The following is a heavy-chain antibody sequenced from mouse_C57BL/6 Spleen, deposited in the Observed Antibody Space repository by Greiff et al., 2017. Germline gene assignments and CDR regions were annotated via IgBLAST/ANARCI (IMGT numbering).Heavy chain of an antibody. CDR3: AREGTTVVEYFDY. V-gene: IGHV1-82*01. D-gene: IGHD1-1*01. Sequence: VQLQQSGPELVKPGASVKISCKASGYAFSSSWMNWVKQRPGKGLEWIGRIYPGDGDTNYNGKFKGKATLTADKSSSTAYMQLSSLTSEDSAVYFCAREGTTVVEYFDYWGKGTTLTVSS. J-gene: IGHJ2*01. CDR1: GYAFSSSW. CDR2: IYPGDGDT.